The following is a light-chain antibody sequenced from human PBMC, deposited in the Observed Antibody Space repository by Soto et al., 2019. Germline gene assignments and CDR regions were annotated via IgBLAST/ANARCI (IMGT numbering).Light chain of an antibody. CDR2: RNN. J-gene: IGLJ2*01. CDR1: SSNIGSNY. Sequence: QSVLTQPPSASGTPGQRVTISCSGSSSNIGSNYVYWYQQLPGTAPKLLIYRNNQRPSGVPDRFSGSKSGTSASLAISGLRSEDEADYYCAAWDESLSVYVVFGGGTKLTVL. CDR3: AAWDESLSVYVV. V-gene: IGLV1-47*01.